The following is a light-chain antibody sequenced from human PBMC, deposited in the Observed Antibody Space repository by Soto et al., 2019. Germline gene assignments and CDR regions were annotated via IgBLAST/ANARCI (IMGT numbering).Light chain of an antibody. CDR3: GTWDSSLSAYV. J-gene: IGLJ1*01. CDR1: KSDIGSNY. V-gene: IGLV1-51*01. CDR2: DNN. Sequence: QSVLTQPPSASGAPGQRVTFSCSGSKSDIGSNYVFWYQQLPGTAPKLLIYDNNKRPSGIPDRFSGSKSGTSATLGITGLQTGDEADYYCGTWDSSLSAYVFGTGTKVTVL.